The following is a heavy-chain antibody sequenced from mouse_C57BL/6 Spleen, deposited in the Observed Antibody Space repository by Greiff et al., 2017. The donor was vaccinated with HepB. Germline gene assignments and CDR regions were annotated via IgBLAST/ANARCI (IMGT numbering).Heavy chain of an antibody. Sequence: VQLQQPGAELVKPGASVKMSCKASGYTFTSYWITWVKQRPGQGLEWIGDIYPGSGSTNYNEKFKSKATLTVDTSSSTAYMQLSSLTSEDSAVYYCARGYYGSRRFAYWGQGTLVTVSA. CDR1: GYTFTSYW. V-gene: IGHV1-55*01. D-gene: IGHD1-1*01. CDR2: IYPGSGST. CDR3: ARGYYGSRRFAY. J-gene: IGHJ3*01.